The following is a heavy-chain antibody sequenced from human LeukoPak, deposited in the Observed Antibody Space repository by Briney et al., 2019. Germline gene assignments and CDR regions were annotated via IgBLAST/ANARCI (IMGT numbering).Heavy chain of an antibody. Sequence: ASVKVSCKASGYTFANSYIHWVRQAPGQVLEWMGLINPDGGNTNYAQNFQGRVTLTRDTSTSTVYMELSSLRSEDTAIYYCARIRDGYNDAYDIWGQGTVVTVPS. J-gene: IGHJ3*02. V-gene: IGHV1-46*01. CDR1: GYTFANSY. CDR3: ARIRDGYNDAYDI. D-gene: IGHD5-24*01. CDR2: INPDGGNT.